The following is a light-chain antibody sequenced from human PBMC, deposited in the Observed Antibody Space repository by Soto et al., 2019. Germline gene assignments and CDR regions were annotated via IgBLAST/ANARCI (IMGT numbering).Light chain of an antibody. V-gene: IGKV3-20*01. CDR3: QQYGSSGT. Sequence: IVFTQSPCTLSLSPGERATLSCRASQSVSNNYLAWYQQKPGQAPRLLIYGASNRAIGIPDRFSGSGSGTDFTLTISRLEPEDFAVYYCQQYGSSGTFGQGTKVDIK. CDR2: GAS. CDR1: QSVSNNY. J-gene: IGKJ1*01.